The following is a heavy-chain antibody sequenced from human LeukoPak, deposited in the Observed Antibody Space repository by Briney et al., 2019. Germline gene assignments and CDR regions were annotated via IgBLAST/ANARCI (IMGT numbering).Heavy chain of an antibody. Sequence: GGSLRLSCAASGFTFSSYGMHWVRQAPGKGLEWVAFIRYDGSNKYYADSVKGRFTISRDNSKNTLYLQINSLRAEDTAVYYCARDRGWSQTYGSGTYGLDYWGQGTLVTVSS. CDR3: ARDRGWSQTYGSGTYGLDY. CDR2: IRYDGSNK. CDR1: GFTFSSYG. J-gene: IGHJ4*02. V-gene: IGHV3-30*02. D-gene: IGHD3-10*01.